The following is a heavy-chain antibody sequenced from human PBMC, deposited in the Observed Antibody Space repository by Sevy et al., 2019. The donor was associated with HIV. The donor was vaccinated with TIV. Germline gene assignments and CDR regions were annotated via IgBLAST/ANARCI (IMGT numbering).Heavy chain of an antibody. Sequence: GGSLRLSCAASGFTFSRYGMHWVRQAPGKGLEWVAYIRYDGSTKYYAESVKGRFIISRDNSKDTLYLQMNSLRGDDTSLYYCAKGLGMVQGALLSDDVWGQGTMVTVSS. CDR3: AKGLGMVQGALLSDDV. J-gene: IGHJ3*01. D-gene: IGHD3-10*01. V-gene: IGHV3-30*02. CDR1: GFTFSRYG. CDR2: IRYDGSTK.